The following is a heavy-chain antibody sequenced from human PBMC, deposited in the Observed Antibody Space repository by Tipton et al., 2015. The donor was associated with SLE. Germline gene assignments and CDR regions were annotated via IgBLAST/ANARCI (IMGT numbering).Heavy chain of an antibody. D-gene: IGHD6-6*01. CDR1: GFTFSSYS. CDR2: ISSSSSTI. J-gene: IGHJ6*02. CDR3: ARDPKSSSSAPYYYYYYGMDV. Sequence: GSLRLSCAASGFTFSSYSMNWVRQAPGKGLEWVSYISSSSSTIYYADSVKGRFTISRDNAKNSLYLQMNSLRAEDTAVYYCARDPKSSSSAPYYYYYYGMDVWGQGTTVTVSS. V-gene: IGHV3-48*04.